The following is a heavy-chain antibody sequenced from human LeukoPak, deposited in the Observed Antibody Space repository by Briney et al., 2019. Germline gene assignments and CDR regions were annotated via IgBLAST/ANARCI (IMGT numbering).Heavy chain of an antibody. CDR2: INPNSGGT. J-gene: IGHJ4*02. CDR1: GYTFTGYY. V-gene: IGHV1-2*02. Sequence: ASVKVSCKASGYTFTGYYMHWLRQAPGQGLEWMGWINPNSGGTNYAQKFRGRVTMTRDTSISTAYMELSRLRSDDTAVYYCARDMPWSGYYYDYWGQGTLVTVSS. D-gene: IGHD3-3*01. CDR3: ARDMPWSGYYYDY.